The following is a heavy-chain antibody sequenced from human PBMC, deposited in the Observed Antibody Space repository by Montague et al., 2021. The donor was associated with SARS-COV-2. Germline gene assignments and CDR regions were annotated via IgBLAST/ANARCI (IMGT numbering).Heavy chain of an antibody. CDR3: VRADRRDPGTPHLYYYKGMDL. CDR2: ISYSGTT. J-gene: IGHJ6*02. V-gene: IGHV4-39*01. Sequence: SETLSLTCTVSGGSITTFPYNWGWIRRPPGKGLEWIATISYSGTTYYSPSLQSRATLSMDMSTNQFSLRLTSVTAADTAVYFCVRADRRDPGTPHLYYYKGMDLWGQGTTVTVSS. D-gene: IGHD2-15*01. CDR1: GGSITTFPYN.